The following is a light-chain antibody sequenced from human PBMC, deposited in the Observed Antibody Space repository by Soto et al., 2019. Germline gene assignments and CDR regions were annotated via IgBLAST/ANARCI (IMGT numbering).Light chain of an antibody. CDR3: FSYTSSGTYV. V-gene: IGLV2-14*01. CDR1: SSDVGNYKY. CDR2: EAS. Sequence: QSVLTQPASVSGSPGQSITISCTGTSSDVGNYKYVSWYQQHPGKAPKLMIYEASNRPSGVSNRFSGSKSGNTDSLTISGLQAEDETDYYCFSYTSSGTYVFGTGTKGTVL. J-gene: IGLJ1*01.